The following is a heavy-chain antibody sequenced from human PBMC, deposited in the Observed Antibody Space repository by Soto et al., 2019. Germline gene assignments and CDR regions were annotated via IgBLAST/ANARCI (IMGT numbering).Heavy chain of an antibody. CDR2: ISSSSSTI. V-gene: IGHV3-48*02. CDR1: GFTFSSYS. J-gene: IGHJ6*02. CDR3: ARDKELESPYYYGMDV. D-gene: IGHD1-1*01. Sequence: GGSLRLSCAASGFTFSSYSMNWVRQAPGKGLEWVSYISSSSSTIYYADSVKGRFTISRDNAKNSLYLQMNSLRDEDTAVYYCARDKELESPYYYGMDVWGQGTTVTVSS.